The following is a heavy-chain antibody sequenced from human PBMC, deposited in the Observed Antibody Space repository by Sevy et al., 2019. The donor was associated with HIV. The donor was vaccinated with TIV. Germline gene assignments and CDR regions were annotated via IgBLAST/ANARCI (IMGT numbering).Heavy chain of an antibody. D-gene: IGHD3-10*01. J-gene: IGHJ6*02. Sequence: GGCLRLSCAASGFTFGSYDMYWVRQTPGKGLEWVALISFYGSNKEYADSVKGRFTISRDNSKNTVYLQMSSLIPEDTAVYYCAKDAFEVRGVLSSRGMPTYYHAMDLWGQGTTVTVSS. V-gene: IGHV3-30*18. CDR1: GFTFGSYD. CDR3: AKDAFEVRGVLSSRGMPTYYHAMDL. CDR2: ISFYGSNK.